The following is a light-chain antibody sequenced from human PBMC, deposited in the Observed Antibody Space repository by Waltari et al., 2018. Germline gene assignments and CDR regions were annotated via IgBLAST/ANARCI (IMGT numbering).Light chain of an antibody. J-gene: IGKJ1*01. V-gene: IGKV4-1*01. Sequence: DIVMTQSPDSLAVSLGERCTINCKYRQSVLYSSNKKNYLAWYQQKPGQSPKLLIYWASTRESGVPDRFSGSGSETDFTLTISSLQAEDVAVYYCQQYYSTLSWTFGQGTKVEIK. CDR3: QQYYSTLSWT. CDR1: QSVLYSSNKKNY. CDR2: WAS.